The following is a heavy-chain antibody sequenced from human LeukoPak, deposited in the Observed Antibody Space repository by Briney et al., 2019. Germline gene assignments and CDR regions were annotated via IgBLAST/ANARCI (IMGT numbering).Heavy chain of an antibody. V-gene: IGHV3-30*14. J-gene: IGHJ3*02. CDR1: GFTFSSYA. CDR3: ARALRRDGRDAFDI. Sequence: GGSLRLSCAASGFTFSSYAMHWVRQAPGKGLEGVAVISYAGSNKYYADSVKGRFTISRDNSKNTLYLQMNSLRVEDTAVYYCARALRRDGRDAFDIWGQGTMVTVSS. D-gene: IGHD2-8*01. CDR2: ISYAGSNK.